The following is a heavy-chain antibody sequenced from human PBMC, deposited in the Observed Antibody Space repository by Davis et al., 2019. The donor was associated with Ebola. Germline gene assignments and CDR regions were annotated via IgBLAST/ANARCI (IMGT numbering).Heavy chain of an antibody. V-gene: IGHV6-1*01. CDR1: GDSVSGRSGA. D-gene: IGHD7-27*01. J-gene: IGHJ3*02. Sequence: PSETLSLTCAISGDSVSGRSGAWNWIRQSPSRGLEWLGRTYYSSKWYTDSTLSVKSRITTSSATSKNQFSLQLDSVTPSDTAIYYGARVHWGAGKAFEIWGQGSMVIVSS. CDR3: ARVHWGAGKAFEI. CDR2: TYYSSKWYT.